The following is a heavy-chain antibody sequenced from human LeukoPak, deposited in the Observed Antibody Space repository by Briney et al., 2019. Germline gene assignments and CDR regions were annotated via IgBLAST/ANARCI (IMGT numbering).Heavy chain of an antibody. CDR1: GFTFSSYG. J-gene: IGHJ4*02. Sequence: PGRSLRLSCAASGFTFSSYGMHWVRQAPGKGLEWVAVISYDGSNKYYADSVEGRFTISRDNSKNTLYLQMNSLRAEDTAVYYCAKAKPAYYYDSSGYYLDYWGQGTLVTVSS. V-gene: IGHV3-30*18. CDR2: ISYDGSNK. D-gene: IGHD3-22*01. CDR3: AKAKPAYYYDSSGYYLDY.